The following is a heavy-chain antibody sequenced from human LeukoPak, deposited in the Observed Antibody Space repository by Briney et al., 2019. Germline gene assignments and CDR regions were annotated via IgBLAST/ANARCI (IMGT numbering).Heavy chain of an antibody. D-gene: IGHD7-27*01. Sequence: GSLRLSCEASGFTFGTYGMTWVRQAPGKGLEWVSGITGSSTWTYYADSVRGRFTISRDNSKNTLHLQMNNLTADDTAIYYCARELVSLGTGYFDLWGRGTLVTVSS. V-gene: IGHV3-23*01. CDR2: ITGSSTWT. J-gene: IGHJ2*01. CDR3: ARELVSLGTGYFDL. CDR1: GFTFGTYG.